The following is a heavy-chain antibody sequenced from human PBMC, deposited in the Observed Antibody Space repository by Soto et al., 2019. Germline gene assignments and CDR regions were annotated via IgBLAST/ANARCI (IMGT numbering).Heavy chain of an antibody. Sequence: GRSLRLSCAAAGFTFSSYWMHWVRQAPGAGLVWVSRINSDGGDISYADSVKGRFTISRDNAKNTLYLQMNSLRVEDRAVYYCVRDGAYSYGLDFDYWGQGTLVTVSS. CDR1: GFTFSSYW. CDR2: INSDGGDI. CDR3: VRDGAYSYGLDFDY. D-gene: IGHD5-18*01. V-gene: IGHV3-74*01. J-gene: IGHJ4*02.